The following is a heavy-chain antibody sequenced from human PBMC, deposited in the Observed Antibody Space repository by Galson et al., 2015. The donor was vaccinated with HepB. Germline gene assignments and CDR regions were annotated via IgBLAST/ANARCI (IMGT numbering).Heavy chain of an antibody. CDR1: GYNFTDYW. V-gene: IGHV5-51*01. J-gene: IGHJ5*02. CDR3: ARRDEMSSNWGGFDP. CDR2: IYPGDSDA. D-gene: IGHD5-24*01. Sequence: QSGAEVKEPGESLKISCKGSGYNFTDYWIAWVRQMPGKGLEWMGIIYPGDSDARYSPSFQGQVTFSADMSINTAYLQWNSPKASDTAIYYCARRDEMSSNWGGFDPWGQGTLVTVSS.